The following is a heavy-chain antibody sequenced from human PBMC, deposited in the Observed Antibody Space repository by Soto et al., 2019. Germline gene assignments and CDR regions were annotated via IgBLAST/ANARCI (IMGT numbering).Heavy chain of an antibody. D-gene: IGHD2-15*01. CDR1: GYTFTDYY. V-gene: IGHV1-2*02. CDR2: INPNSGGT. CDR3: ARGDVRVVASFDP. Sequence: QVQLVQSGAEVKKPGASVKVSCKASGYTFTDYYIHWVRQAPGQGLEWMGWINPNSGGTNYAQKFQGRVTMTRDTSFSTAYMELSRLISDDTAVYYCARGDVRVVASFDPWGQGALVTVSS. J-gene: IGHJ5*02.